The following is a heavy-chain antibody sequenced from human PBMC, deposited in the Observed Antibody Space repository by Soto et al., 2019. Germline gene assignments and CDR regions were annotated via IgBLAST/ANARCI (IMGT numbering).Heavy chain of an antibody. V-gene: IGHV3-23*01. CDR2: ISASAATT. D-gene: IGHD6-6*01. CDR3: AKLGAYSTSAIDS. CDR1: GFTFSNYA. J-gene: IGHJ4*02. Sequence: GGSLRLSCAPSGFTFSNYAMSWVRQAPGKGLEWVSAISASAATTYYADSVKGRFTISRDNSKNTLYVQMNSLRAEDTAIYYCAKLGAYSTSAIDSWGQGAPVTVSS.